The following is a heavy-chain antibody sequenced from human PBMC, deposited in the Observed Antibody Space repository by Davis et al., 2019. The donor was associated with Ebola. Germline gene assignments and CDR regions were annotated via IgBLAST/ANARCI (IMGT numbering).Heavy chain of an antibody. CDR1: GLTFTSYS. V-gene: IGHV3-21*01. Sequence: PGGSLSLSCAASGLTFTSYSMNWVRPAPGQGLAWVSSITVTSNYTYYADSVKGRFTISRDNAKNSLYLQMNSLRAEDTAVYYCARRDWFDPWGQGTLVTVSS. CDR3: ARRDWFDP. J-gene: IGHJ5*02. CDR2: ITVTSNYT.